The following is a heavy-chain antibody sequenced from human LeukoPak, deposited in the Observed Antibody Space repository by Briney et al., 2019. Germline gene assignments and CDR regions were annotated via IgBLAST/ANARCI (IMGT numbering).Heavy chain of an antibody. Sequence: PGGSLRLSCAASGFTFSNYDMHWVRQAAGKGLEWVSGIGTAGDTYYPASVKGRFTISRENAKNSLYLQMNSLSAGDTAVYYCASSPAYSSSWYAIDNWGQRTLVTVSS. D-gene: IGHD6-13*01. CDR2: IGTAGDT. CDR1: GFTFSNYD. J-gene: IGHJ4*02. V-gene: IGHV3-13*01. CDR3: ASSPAYSSSWYAIDN.